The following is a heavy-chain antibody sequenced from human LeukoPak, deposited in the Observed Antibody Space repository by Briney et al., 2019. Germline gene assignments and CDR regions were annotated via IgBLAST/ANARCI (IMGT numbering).Heavy chain of an antibody. CDR1: GGSFSGYY. CDR3: ARGPTYYYDSSGYSFFFQH. Sequence: SETLSLTCAVYGGSFSGYYWSRIRQPPGKGLEWIGEINHSGSTNYNPSLKSRVTISVDTSKNQFSLKLSSVTAADTAVYYCARGPTYYYDSSGYSFFFQHWGQGTLVTVSS. V-gene: IGHV4-34*01. J-gene: IGHJ1*01. D-gene: IGHD3-22*01. CDR2: INHSGST.